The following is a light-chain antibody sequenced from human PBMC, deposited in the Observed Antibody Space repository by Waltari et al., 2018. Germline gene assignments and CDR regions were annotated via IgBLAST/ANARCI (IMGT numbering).Light chain of an antibody. J-gene: IGKJ3*01. CDR1: QSLLHSNGYNY. V-gene: IGKV2-28*01. CDR3: MQALQTPFT. CDR2: LGS. Sequence: IVLTQSPLSLPVTPGEPASSSCRSSQSLLHSNGYNYLDWYLQKPGQSPQLLIYLGSSRASGVPDRFSGSGSGTDFTLKISRVEAEDVGVYYCMQALQTPFTFGPGTKVDIK.